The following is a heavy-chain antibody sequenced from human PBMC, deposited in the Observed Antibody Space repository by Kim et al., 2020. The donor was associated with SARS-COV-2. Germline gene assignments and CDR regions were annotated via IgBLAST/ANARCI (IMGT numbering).Heavy chain of an antibody. D-gene: IGHD2-2*01. CDR2: ISWNSGSI. CDR3: VRTGAYCSSTSCYHGYYYYGMDV. V-gene: IGHV3-9*01. J-gene: IGHJ6*02. Sequence: GGSLRLSCAASGFTFDDYAMHWVRQAPGKGLEWVSGISWNSGSIGYADSVKGRFTISRDNAKNSLYLQMNSLRAEDTALYYCVRTGAYCSSTSCYHGYYYYGMDVWGQGTTVTVSS. CDR1: GFTFDDYA.